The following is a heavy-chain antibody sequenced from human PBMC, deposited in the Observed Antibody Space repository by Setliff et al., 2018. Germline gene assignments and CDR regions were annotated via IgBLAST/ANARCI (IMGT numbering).Heavy chain of an antibody. J-gene: IGHJ4*02. V-gene: IGHV3-48*01. CDR1: GFTFSSYG. CDR3: ARTCSGSGCYAGLES. CDR2: VSSGSTAI. Sequence: PGESLKISCAASGFTFSSYGMHWVRQAPGKGLEWISFVSSGSTAIYYADSVKGRFTISRDNSKNTLYLQMNSLRPEDTAVYYCARTCSGSGCYAGLESWGQGTPVTVSS. D-gene: IGHD2-15*01.